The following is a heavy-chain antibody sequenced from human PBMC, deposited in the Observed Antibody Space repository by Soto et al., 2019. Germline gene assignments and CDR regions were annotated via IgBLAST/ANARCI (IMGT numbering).Heavy chain of an antibody. CDR3: AKDHHFDWLLSYFDY. CDR1: GFTLSSYA. J-gene: IGHJ4*02. CDR2: ISGSGGST. V-gene: IGHV3-23*01. Sequence: EVQLLESGGGLVQPGGSLRLSCEASGFTLSSYAMSWVRQAPGKGLEWVSAISGSGGSTYYADSVKGRFTISRDNSKNTLYLQMNSLRAEDTAVYYCAKDHHFDWLLSYFDYWGQGTLVTVSS. D-gene: IGHD3-9*01.